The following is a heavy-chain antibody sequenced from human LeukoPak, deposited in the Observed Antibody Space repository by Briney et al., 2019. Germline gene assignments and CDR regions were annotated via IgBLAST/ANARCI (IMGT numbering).Heavy chain of an antibody. Sequence: SETLSLTCTVSGGSVSTYYWSWIRQSAGKGLEWLGHISSSGSTTYNPPLKSRVTMSVDTSKNQFSLRLSSVTAADTAVYYCAREATIVGATIIWGQGTLVTVSS. V-gene: IGHV4-4*07. J-gene: IGHJ4*02. CDR3: AREATIVGATII. CDR2: ISSSGST. D-gene: IGHD1-26*01. CDR1: GGSVSTYY.